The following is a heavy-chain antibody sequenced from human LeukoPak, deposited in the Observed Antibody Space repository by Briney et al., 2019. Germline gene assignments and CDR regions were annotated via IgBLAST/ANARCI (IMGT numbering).Heavy chain of an antibody. J-gene: IGHJ5*02. V-gene: IGHV4-39*01. CDR3: ARHDFVVVVAATGWFDP. CDR2: IYYSGST. Sequence: SETLSLTCTVSGGSISSISYYWGWIRQPPGKGLEWIRSIYYSGSTYYNPSLKSRVTISVDTSKNQVSLKLSSVTAADTAVYYCARHDFVVVVAATGWFDPWGQGTLVTVSS. D-gene: IGHD2-15*01. CDR1: GGSISSISYY.